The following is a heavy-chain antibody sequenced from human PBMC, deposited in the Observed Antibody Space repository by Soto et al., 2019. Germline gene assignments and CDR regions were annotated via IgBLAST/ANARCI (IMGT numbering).Heavy chain of an antibody. Sequence: QITLKESGPTLVKPTQTLTLTCTFSGFSLTTRGVGVGWIRQPPGKALECLALIYWDDDKRYSPSLQSRLSITKDTSKNQVVLTITNVDPVDTATYYSAHIPNCAQYDWFDPWGQGTLVSVSS. CDR2: IYWDDDK. D-gene: IGHD2-21*01. J-gene: IGHJ5*02. CDR3: AHIPNCAQYDWFDP. V-gene: IGHV2-5*02. CDR1: GFSLTTRGVG.